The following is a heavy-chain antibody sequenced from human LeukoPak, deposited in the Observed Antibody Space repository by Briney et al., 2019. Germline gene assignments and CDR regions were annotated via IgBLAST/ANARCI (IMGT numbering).Heavy chain of an antibody. J-gene: IGHJ5*02. CDR3: ARVRYSGSHNWFDP. D-gene: IGHD1-26*01. Sequence: ASVKVSCKASGYTFTSDGVAWVRQAPGQGLEWIGWLGTYNGDTNYAQKFQGRVTMTSDTSTSTAYMELRNLRSDDTAVYYCARVRYSGSHNWFDPWGQGTLVTVSS. CDR2: LGTYNGDT. V-gene: IGHV1-18*01. CDR1: GYTFTSDG.